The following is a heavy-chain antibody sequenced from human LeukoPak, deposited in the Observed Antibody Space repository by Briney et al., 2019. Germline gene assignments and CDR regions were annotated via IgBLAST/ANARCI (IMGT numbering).Heavy chain of an antibody. J-gene: IGHJ3*02. D-gene: IGHD1-26*01. CDR3: ARGTDSGTSTRGGAFEI. Sequence: GGSLRLSCAASGFTFSNYEMNWVRQAPGKGLEWVSYIGSSGSVIYCTDSVEGRFTISRDNAKNSLYLQMNSLRVEETAIYYCARGTDSGTSTRGGAFEIWGQGTMVTVSS. CDR1: GFTFSNYE. CDR2: IGSSGSVI. V-gene: IGHV3-48*03.